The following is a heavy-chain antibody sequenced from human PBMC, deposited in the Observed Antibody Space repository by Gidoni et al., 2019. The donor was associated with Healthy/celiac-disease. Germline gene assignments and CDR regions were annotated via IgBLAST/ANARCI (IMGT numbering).Heavy chain of an antibody. V-gene: IGHV4-30-2*01. J-gene: IGHJ6*02. CDR3: ARGAHYDFWSGYYTGTYYYGMDV. CDR2: IYHSGST. Sequence: QLQLQESGSGLVKPSQTLSLTCAVSGGSISSGGYPWSWIRQPPGKGLEWIGYIYHSGSTYYNPSLKSRVTISVDRSKNQFSLKLSSVTAADTAVYYCARGAHYDFWSGYYTGTYYYGMDVWGQGTTVTVSS. D-gene: IGHD3-3*01. CDR1: GGSISSGGYP.